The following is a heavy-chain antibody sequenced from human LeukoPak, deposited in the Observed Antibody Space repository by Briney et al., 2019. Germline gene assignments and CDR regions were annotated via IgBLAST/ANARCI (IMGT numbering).Heavy chain of an antibody. Sequence: SETLSLTCTVSGGSISSSSYYWGWIRQPPGKGLEWIGSIYYSGSTYYNPSLKSRVTISVDTSKNQFSLKLSPVTAADTAVYYCARHGTSSGYDIGYWGQGTLVTVSS. J-gene: IGHJ4*02. V-gene: IGHV4-39*01. CDR2: IYYSGST. D-gene: IGHD3-22*01. CDR1: GGSISSSSYY. CDR3: ARHGTSSGYDIGY.